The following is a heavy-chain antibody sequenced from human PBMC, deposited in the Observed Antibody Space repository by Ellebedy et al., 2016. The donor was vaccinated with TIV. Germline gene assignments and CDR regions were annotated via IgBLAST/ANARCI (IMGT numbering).Heavy chain of an antibody. CDR1: GGSISSSSYY. CDR3: ARHTAIISPENCSGGSCQDGALDY. J-gene: IGHJ4*02. V-gene: IGHV4-39*01. D-gene: IGHD2-15*01. CDR2: IYYSGST. Sequence: MPSETLSLTCTVSGGSISSSSYYWGWIRQPPGKGLEWIGSIYYSGSTYYNPSLKSRVTISVDTSKNQFSLKLSSVTAADTAVYYCARHTAIISPENCSGGSCQDGALDYWGQGTLVTVSS.